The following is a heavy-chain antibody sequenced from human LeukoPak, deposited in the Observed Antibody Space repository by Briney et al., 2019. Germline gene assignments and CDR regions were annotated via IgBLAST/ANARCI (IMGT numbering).Heavy chain of an antibody. D-gene: IGHD1-7*01. CDR2: IKQGGSEK. J-gene: IGHJ4*02. Sequence: GGSLRLSCAASGFTFSGFWMSWVRQTPGKGLEWVANIKQGGSEKYYVDSVKGRFTISRDNAKNPLSLQMNGLRVEDTAVYYCARAGSFWHYVYWGQGTLVTVSS. CDR1: GFTFSGFW. V-gene: IGHV3-7*01. CDR3: ARAGSFWHYVY.